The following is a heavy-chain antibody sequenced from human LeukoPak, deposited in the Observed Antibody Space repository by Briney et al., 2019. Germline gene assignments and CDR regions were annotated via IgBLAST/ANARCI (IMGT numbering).Heavy chain of an antibody. Sequence: SETLSLTCTVSGGSISSSSYYWGWIRQPPGKGLEWIGSIYHSGSTYYNPSLKSRVTISVDTSKNQFSLKLSSVTAADTAVYYCARDRYYDSSGYYLNDAFDIWGQGTMVTVSS. V-gene: IGHV4-39*07. CDR3: ARDRYYDSSGYYLNDAFDI. CDR1: GGSISSSSYY. J-gene: IGHJ3*02. CDR2: IYHSGST. D-gene: IGHD3-22*01.